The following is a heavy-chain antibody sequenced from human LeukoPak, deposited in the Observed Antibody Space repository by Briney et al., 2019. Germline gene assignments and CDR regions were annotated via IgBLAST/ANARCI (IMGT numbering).Heavy chain of an antibody. V-gene: IGHV4-59*01. CDR3: ARGGYSYGTGTNYYYYYMDV. J-gene: IGHJ6*03. CDR2: IYYSGST. Sequence: SETLSLTCTVSGGSISSYYWSWIRQPPGKGLEWIGYIYYSGSTNYNPSLKSRVTISVDTSKNQFSLKLSSVTAADTAVYYCARGGYSYGTGTNYYYYYMDVWGKGTTVTVSS. D-gene: IGHD5-18*01. CDR1: GGSISSYY.